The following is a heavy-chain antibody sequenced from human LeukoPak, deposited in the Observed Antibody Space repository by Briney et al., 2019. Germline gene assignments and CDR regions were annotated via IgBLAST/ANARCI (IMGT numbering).Heavy chain of an antibody. CDR1: GFTFDDYA. Sequence: GGSLRLSCAASGFTFDDYAMHWVRQAPGKGLEWVSGISWNSGSIGYADSVKGRFTISRDNSKNTLYLQMNSLRAEDTAVYYCARGPHIVGASPYYFDYWGQGTLVTVSS. CDR2: ISWNSGSI. D-gene: IGHD1-26*01. V-gene: IGHV3-9*01. J-gene: IGHJ4*02. CDR3: ARGPHIVGASPYYFDY.